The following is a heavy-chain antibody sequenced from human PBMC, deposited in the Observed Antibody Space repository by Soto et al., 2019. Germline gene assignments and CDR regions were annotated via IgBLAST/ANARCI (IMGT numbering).Heavy chain of an antibody. V-gene: IGHV4-59*08. Sequence: SETLSLTCSVSGASISSYYYTWIRQTPGKGLEWIGYIYLGGSINYNPSFKSRVIISVDASKNQFSLRLSSVTAADTAVYYCARGFRWFDYWGQGTLVTVSS. D-gene: IGHD3-10*01. J-gene: IGHJ4*02. CDR1: GASISSYY. CDR3: ARGFRWFDY. CDR2: IYLGGSI.